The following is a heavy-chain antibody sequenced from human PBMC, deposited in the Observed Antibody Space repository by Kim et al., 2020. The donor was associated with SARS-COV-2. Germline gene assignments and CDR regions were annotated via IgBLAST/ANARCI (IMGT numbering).Heavy chain of an antibody. J-gene: IGHJ4*02. CDR3: ARGGGSSRHYDI. D-gene: IGHD2-15*01. Sequence: SETLSLTCAVYGGSFHDYYWSWIRQPPGKGLEWIGEINHSGTASYSPSLKSRLTMSVATSRTRFSLKLDFVNAPDTAVYLCARGGGSSRHYDIWGQGSVVTVSS. V-gene: IGHV4-34*01. CDR2: INHSGTA. CDR1: GGSFHDYY.